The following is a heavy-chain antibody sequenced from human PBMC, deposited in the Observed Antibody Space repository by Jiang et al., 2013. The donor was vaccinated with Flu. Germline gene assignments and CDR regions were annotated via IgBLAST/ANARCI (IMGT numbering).Heavy chain of an antibody. Sequence: VIWYDGSNKYYADSVKGRFTISRDNSENTVYLQMNSLRAEDTAVYYCARGPHIVVVTAGDYWGQGTLVTVSS. CDR3: ARGPHIVVVTAGDY. D-gene: IGHD2-21*02. V-gene: IGHV3-33*01. CDR2: IWYDGSNK. J-gene: IGHJ4*02.